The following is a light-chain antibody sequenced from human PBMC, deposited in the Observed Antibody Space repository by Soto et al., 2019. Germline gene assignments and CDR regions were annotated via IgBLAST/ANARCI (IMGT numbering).Light chain of an antibody. CDR1: QSVSSSY. V-gene: IGKV3D-7*01. Sequence: PGERVTLSCRASQSVSSSYLTWYQQKPGQAPRLLIYGASTRATSIPARFSGSGSGTDFTLTISSLQPEDFAVYYCQQDYNLRTFXQGTKVDIK. CDR2: GAS. J-gene: IGKJ1*01. CDR3: QQDYNLRT.